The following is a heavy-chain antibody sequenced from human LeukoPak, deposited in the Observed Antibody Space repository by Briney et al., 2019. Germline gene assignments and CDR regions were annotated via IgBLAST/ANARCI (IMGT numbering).Heavy chain of an antibody. CDR3: ARGRRDSRQFDY. Sequence: APVTVSCKASGYTFTSYDINWVRQATGQGLEWMGWMNPNSGNTGYAQKFQDRVTMTRNTFISTAYMELSSLRSEDTAVYYCARGRRDSRQFDYWGQGTLVTVSS. J-gene: IGHJ4*02. CDR1: GYTFTSYD. CDR2: MNPNSGNT. D-gene: IGHD3-10*01. V-gene: IGHV1-8*01.